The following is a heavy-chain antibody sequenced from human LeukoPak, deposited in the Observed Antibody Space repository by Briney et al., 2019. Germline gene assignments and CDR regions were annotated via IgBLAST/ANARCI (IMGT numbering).Heavy chain of an antibody. CDR1: GGSISSYC. J-gene: IGHJ4*02. CDR3: ARAVAYGIDTGYFDY. Sequence: SETLSLTCTVSGGSISSYCWSWIRQPPGKGLEWIGYIYYSGSTNYNPSLKSRVTISVDTSKNQFSLNLNSVTAADTAVYYCARAVAYGIDTGYFDYWGQGTQVTVSS. V-gene: IGHV4-59*01. CDR2: IYYSGST. D-gene: IGHD2-8*02.